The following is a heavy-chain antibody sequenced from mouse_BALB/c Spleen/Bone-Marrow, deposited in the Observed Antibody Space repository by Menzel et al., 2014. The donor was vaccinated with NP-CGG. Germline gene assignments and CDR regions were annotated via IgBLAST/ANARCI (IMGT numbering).Heavy chain of an antibody. CDR3: ARTGPSFAY. Sequence: VQLQQSGPGLVQPSQNLSITCTVSGFSLTSYGVHWVRQSPGKGLEWLGIIWSGGSTDYNAAFISRLSISKDNSKSQVFFKMNSLQPNDTAIYYCARTGPSFAYWGQGTLVTVSA. CDR2: IWSGGST. CDR1: GFSLTSYG. J-gene: IGHJ3*01. V-gene: IGHV2-2*02.